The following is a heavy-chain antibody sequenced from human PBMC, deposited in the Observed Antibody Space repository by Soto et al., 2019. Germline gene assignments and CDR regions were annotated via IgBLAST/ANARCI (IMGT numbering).Heavy chain of an antibody. J-gene: IGHJ6*02. CDR2: IYYSGST. V-gene: IGHV4-39*01. CDR3: AGSYYDFWSGPNPRYYYYGMDV. Sequence: SETLSLTCTVSGGSISSSSYYWGWIRQPPGKGLEWIGCIYYSGSTYYNPSLNSRVTISVDTSKNQFSLKLSSVTAADTAVYYCAGSYYDFWSGPNPRYYYYGMDVWGQGTTVTVSS. CDR1: GGSISSSSYY. D-gene: IGHD3-3*01.